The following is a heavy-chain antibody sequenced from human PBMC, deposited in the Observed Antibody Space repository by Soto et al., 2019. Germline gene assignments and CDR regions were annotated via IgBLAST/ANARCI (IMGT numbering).Heavy chain of an antibody. CDR1: GGSISSSSYY. CDR2: IYYSGST. D-gene: IGHD3-22*01. J-gene: IGHJ4*02. Sequence: QLQLQESGPGLVKPSETLSLTCTVSGGSISSSSYYRGWIRQPPGKGLEWIGSIYYSGSTYYNPSLKSRVTISVDTSKNQFSLKLSSVTAADTAVYYCARQDYYDSSGRGYFDYWGQGTLVTVSS. CDR3: ARQDYYDSSGRGYFDY. V-gene: IGHV4-39*01.